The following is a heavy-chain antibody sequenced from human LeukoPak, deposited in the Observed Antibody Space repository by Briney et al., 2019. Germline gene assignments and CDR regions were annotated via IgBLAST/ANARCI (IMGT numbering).Heavy chain of an antibody. CDR2: INPNSGGT. CDR1: GYTFTGYY. J-gene: IGHJ3*02. CDR3: ARGYYYDTSGSRDAFDI. D-gene: IGHD3-22*01. V-gene: IGHV1-2*06. Sequence: ASVKVSCKASGYTFTGYYIQWVRRAPGQGLEWMGRINPNSGGTNYAQKFQGRVSMARDTSISTAYMELNRLSFDDTAVYYCARGYYYDTSGSRDAFDIWGQGTMVTVSS.